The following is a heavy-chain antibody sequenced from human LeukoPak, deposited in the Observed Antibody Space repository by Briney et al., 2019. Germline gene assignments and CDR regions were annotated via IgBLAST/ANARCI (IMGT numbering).Heavy chain of an antibody. Sequence: GRSLRLSCAASVFTFSSYAMHWVRQAPGKGLEWVAVISYDGSNKYYADSVKGRFTISRDNSKNTLYLQMNSLRAEDTAVYYCARLSSSWYYYYYGMDVWGQGTTVTVPS. CDR1: VFTFSSYA. J-gene: IGHJ6*02. CDR3: ARLSSSWYYYYYGMDV. CDR2: ISYDGSNK. D-gene: IGHD6-13*01. V-gene: IGHV3-30*04.